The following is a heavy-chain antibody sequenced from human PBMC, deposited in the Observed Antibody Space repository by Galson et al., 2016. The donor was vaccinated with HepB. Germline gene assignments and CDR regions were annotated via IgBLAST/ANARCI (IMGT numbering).Heavy chain of an antibody. V-gene: IGHV3-7*01. CDR2: IKQDGSEE. CDR1: GFSFRSYW. J-gene: IGHJ4*02. CDR3: ARRHEYCPPVGCSVDY. Sequence: SLRLSCAASGFSFRSYWMSWVRQAPGKGLEWVADIKQDGSEEYYVDSVKGRFTISRDNSNSMLFLQMSSLRADDTAVYYCARRHEYCPPVGCSVDYWGQGTLVSVSS. D-gene: IGHD2/OR15-2a*01.